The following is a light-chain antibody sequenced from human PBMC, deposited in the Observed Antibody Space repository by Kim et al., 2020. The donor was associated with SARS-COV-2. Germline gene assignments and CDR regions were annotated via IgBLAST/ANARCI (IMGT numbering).Light chain of an antibody. CDR2: GAS. Sequence: EIVLTQSPGTLSLSPGARATLSCRASQSVPRNYLAWYQQKPGQAPRLLIYGASSRASGIPDTFSGTGSGTDFTLTISRLEPEDFAVYYCHQYGSSPLTFGGGTKVDIK. CDR1: QSVPRNY. CDR3: HQYGSSPLT. V-gene: IGKV3-20*01. J-gene: IGKJ4*01.